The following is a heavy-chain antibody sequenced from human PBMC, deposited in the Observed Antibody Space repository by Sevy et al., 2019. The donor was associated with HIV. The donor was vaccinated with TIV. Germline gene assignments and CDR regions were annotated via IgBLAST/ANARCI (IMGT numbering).Heavy chain of an antibody. CDR2: INTYNRNT. V-gene: IGHV1-18*01. CDR3: ARKRNSGEPSDS. CDR1: GYTFTTYG. D-gene: IGHD3-10*01. Sequence: ASVKVSCKSSGYTFTTYGISWVRQAPGQGLEWMGWINTYNRNTIYTQKLQGRVTMTADTSTSTAYMELRSLRSDDTAVYYCARKRNSGEPSDSWGQGTLVTVSS. J-gene: IGHJ5*01.